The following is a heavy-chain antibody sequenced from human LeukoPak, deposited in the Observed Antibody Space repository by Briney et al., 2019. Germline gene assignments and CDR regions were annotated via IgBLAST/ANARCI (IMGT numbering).Heavy chain of an antibody. J-gene: IGHJ1*01. CDR2: IPSNNGPS. D-gene: IGHD2-21*01. Sequence: GRSLRLSCVASGFPFADFAMHWVRQSPGRGLEWVSGIPSNNGPSTYADSVKGRFTVSRDNAKNSLYLQMSSLRTDDTALYYCVKGDWLGFWGPGTLVTVSS. CDR1: GFPFADFA. V-gene: IGHV3-9*01. CDR3: VKGDWLGF.